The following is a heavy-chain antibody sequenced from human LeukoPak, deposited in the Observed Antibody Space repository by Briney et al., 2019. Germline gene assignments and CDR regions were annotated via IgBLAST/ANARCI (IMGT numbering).Heavy chain of an antibody. CDR1: GGSISSYY. D-gene: IGHD3-22*01. CDR3: ARYYFDSSGYDFDAFDI. Sequence: SETLSLTCTVSGGSISSYYWSWIRQPPGKGLEWIGYIYYNGDTNYNPSLKSRLTISVDTSKNQFSLRLSSVTAADTAVYYCARYYFDSSGYDFDAFDIWGQGTMVTVSS. CDR2: IYYNGDT. J-gene: IGHJ3*02. V-gene: IGHV4-59*01.